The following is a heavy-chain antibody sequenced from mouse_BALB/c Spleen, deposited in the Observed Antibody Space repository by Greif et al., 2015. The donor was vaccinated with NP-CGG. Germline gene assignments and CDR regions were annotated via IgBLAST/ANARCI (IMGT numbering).Heavy chain of an antibody. CDR1: GFTFSDYY. Sequence: EVKLMESGGGLVKPGGSLKLSCAASGFTFSDYYMYWVRQTPEKRLEWVATISDGGSYTYYPDIVKGRFTISRDNAKNNLYLQMSSLKSEDTAMYYCAREGNLLLLYAMDYWGQGTSVTVSS. J-gene: IGHJ4*01. CDR2: ISDGGSYT. CDR3: AREGNLLLLYAMDY. V-gene: IGHV5-4*02. D-gene: IGHD2-1*01.